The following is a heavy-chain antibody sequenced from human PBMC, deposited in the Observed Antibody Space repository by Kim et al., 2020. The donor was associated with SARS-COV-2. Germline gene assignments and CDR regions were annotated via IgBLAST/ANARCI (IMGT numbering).Heavy chain of an antibody. Sequence: SETLSLTCTVSGGSISSYYWSWIRQPPGKGLEWIGYIYYSGSTNYNPSLKSRVTISVHTSKNQFSLKLSSVTAADTAVYYCARDRPYSSSWDYYYYGMDVWGQGTTVTVSS. CDR2: IYYSGST. D-gene: IGHD6-13*01. J-gene: IGHJ6*02. CDR1: GGSISSYY. CDR3: ARDRPYSSSWDYYYYGMDV. V-gene: IGHV4-59*13.